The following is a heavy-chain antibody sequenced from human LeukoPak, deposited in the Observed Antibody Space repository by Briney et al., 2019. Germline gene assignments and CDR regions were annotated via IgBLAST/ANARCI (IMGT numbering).Heavy chain of an antibody. V-gene: IGHV1-2*02. CDR3: ARDLFTMVRGVINALVY. CDR1: GYTFTGYY. J-gene: IGHJ4*02. Sequence: GASVTVSCKASGYTFTGYYMHWVRQAPGQGLEWMGWINPNSGGTNYAQKFQGRVTMTRDTSISTAYMELSRLRSDDTAVYYCARDLFTMVRGVINALVYWGQGTLDTVSS. D-gene: IGHD3-10*01. CDR2: INPNSGGT.